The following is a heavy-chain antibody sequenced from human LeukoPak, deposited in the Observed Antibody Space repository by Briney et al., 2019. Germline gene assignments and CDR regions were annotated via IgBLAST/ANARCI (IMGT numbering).Heavy chain of an antibody. J-gene: IGHJ4*02. V-gene: IGHV3-7*01. CDR3: ARESFAARWD. CDR1: GFTFSRYW. CDR2: IKQDGSEK. D-gene: IGHD6-6*01. Sequence: GRSLRLSCAASGFTFSRYWISWVRQAPGKGLEWVANIKQDGSEKDYVDSVKGRFTISRDNAKNSLYLQMNSLTAEDTAVYYCARESFAARWDWGQGTLVTVSS.